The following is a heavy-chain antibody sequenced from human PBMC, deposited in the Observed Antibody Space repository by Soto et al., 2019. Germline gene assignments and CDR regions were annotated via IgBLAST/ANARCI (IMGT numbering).Heavy chain of an antibody. CDR1: GFTFSSYG. J-gene: IGHJ5*02. Sequence: QVQLVESGGGVVQPGRSLRLSCAASGFTFSSYGMHWVRQAPGKGLEWVAGVSYDGNDKYYVDSVKGRFTISRDNSKNTLYLQMNSLRVEDTAVYYCARGKGNNWNYIWFDPWGQGTLVTVSS. V-gene: IGHV3-30*03. D-gene: IGHD1-7*01. CDR3: ARGKGNNWNYIWFDP. CDR2: VSYDGNDK.